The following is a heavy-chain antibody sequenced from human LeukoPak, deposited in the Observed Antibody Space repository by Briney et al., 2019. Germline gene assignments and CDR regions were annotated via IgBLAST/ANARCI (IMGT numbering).Heavy chain of an antibody. CDR3: ARGGQGDGYSADEAFDF. CDR1: GDSVSGNSTA. V-gene: IGHV6-1*01. D-gene: IGHD5-24*01. CDR2: TYYRSKWYN. J-gene: IGHJ3*01. Sequence: SQTLSLTCAISGDSVSGNSTAYNWIRQSPSRDLEWLGRTYYRSKWYNDYAVSVKSRIIIDPDTSKNQLSLQLKSVTPEDTAVYYCARGGQGDGYSADEAFDFWGQGTMVTVSS.